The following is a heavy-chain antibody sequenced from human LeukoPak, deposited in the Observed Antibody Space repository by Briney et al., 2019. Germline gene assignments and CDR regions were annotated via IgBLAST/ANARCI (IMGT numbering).Heavy chain of an antibody. V-gene: IGHV4-4*07. D-gene: IGHD6-13*01. Sequence: SETLSLTCTVSGDSISSQYWSWIRQSPGKGLAWIGRIDSSGKTNYNPSLKSRVTISIDKSKGQFSLKVNSVTAADTAVYYCARGVGSSSSNWFDPWGQGALVTVSS. CDR1: GDSISSQY. J-gene: IGHJ5*02. CDR2: IDSSGKT. CDR3: ARGVGSSSSNWFDP.